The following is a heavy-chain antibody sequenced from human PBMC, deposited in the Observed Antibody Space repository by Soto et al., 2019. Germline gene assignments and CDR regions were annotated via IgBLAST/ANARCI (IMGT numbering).Heavy chain of an antibody. J-gene: IGHJ3*02. CDR1: GGSIDSRGFY. V-gene: IGHV4-39*01. Sequence: SETLSLTCSVSGGSIDSRGFYLSWIRQHPGKGLEWIGYIYYSGTTYYNPSLKSRVTISVDTSKNQFSLKLSSVTAADRAVYYCARQPRNTIFWVVIPPPGAFDIWGQVT. CDR2: IYYSGTT. D-gene: IGHD3-3*01. CDR3: ARQPRNTIFWVVIPPPGAFDI.